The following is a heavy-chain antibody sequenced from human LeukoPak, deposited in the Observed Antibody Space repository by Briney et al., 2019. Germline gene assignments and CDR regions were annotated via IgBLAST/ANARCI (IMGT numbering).Heavy chain of an antibody. Sequence: GGSLRLSCAASGFTFSDAWMSWVRQAPGKGLEWLGRIKTKRDGEPTDYAAPVRGRFTISRDDSQNTVFLQMNSLKTEDTAVYYCTTAPRHWGQGTLVTVSP. CDR3: TTAPRH. V-gene: IGHV3-15*05. CDR1: GFTFSDAW. J-gene: IGHJ4*02. CDR2: IKTKRDGEPT.